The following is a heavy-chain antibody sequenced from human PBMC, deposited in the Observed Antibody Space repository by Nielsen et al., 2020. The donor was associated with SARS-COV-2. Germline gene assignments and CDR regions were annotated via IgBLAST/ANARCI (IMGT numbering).Heavy chain of an antibody. CDR3: ARGYYDSSGYRFDY. J-gene: IGHJ4*02. Sequence: SETLSLTCTVSGGSISSYYWSWIRQPPGKGLEWIGYIYYSGSTNYNPSLRSRVTISVDTSKNQFSLKLSSVTAADTAVYYCARGYYDSSGYRFDYWGQGTLVTVSS. D-gene: IGHD3-22*01. V-gene: IGHV4-59*08. CDR1: GGSISSYY. CDR2: IYYSGST.